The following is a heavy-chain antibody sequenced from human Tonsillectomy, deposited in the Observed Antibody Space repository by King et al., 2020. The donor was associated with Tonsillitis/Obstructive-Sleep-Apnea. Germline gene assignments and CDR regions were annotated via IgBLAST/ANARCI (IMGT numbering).Heavy chain of an antibody. Sequence: VQLVESGGGLIQPGGSLRLSCAASGFTVSSNYMSWVRQAPGKGLEWVSVIYSGGSTYYADSVKGRFTISRDNSKNTLYLQMNSLRAEDTAVYYCARSRTKYDILTGYLLDAFDIWGQGTMGTVSS. CDR2: IYSGGST. D-gene: IGHD3-9*01. CDR1: GFTVSSNY. V-gene: IGHV3-53*01. CDR3: ARSRTKYDILTGYLLDAFDI. J-gene: IGHJ3*02.